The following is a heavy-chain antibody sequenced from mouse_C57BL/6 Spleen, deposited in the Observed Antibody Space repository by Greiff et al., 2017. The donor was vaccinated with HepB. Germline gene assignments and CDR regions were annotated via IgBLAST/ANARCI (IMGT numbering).Heavy chain of an antibody. D-gene: IGHD1-1*01. J-gene: IGHJ4*01. CDR3: AGDLYGSSYVYYAMCY. CDR2: ISGGGGNT. Sequence: EVQLVESGGGSVKPGGSSKLSCAASGFPFSSYPMSRVRQTPEKRLEWVATISGGGGNTYYPDSVKGRFTISREDAKNPLYLQMSSLSAEDTALYYCAGDLYGSSYVYYAMCYWRETTSVNISS. V-gene: IGHV5-9*01. CDR1: GFPFSSYP.